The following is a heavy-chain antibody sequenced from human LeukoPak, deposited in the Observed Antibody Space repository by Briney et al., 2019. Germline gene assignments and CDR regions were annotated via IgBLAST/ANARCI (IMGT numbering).Heavy chain of an antibody. J-gene: IGHJ5*02. CDR1: GGTFSSYA. V-gene: IGHV1-69*01. CDR3: ARDRRCSGGSCYLPENWFDP. CDR2: IIPIFGTA. D-gene: IGHD2-15*01. Sequence: ASVKVSCKASGGTFSSYAISWVRQAPGQGLEWMGGIIPIFGTANYAQKFQGRVTITADESTSTAYMELRSLRSDDTAVYYCARDRRCSGGSCYLPENWFDPWGQGTLVTVSS.